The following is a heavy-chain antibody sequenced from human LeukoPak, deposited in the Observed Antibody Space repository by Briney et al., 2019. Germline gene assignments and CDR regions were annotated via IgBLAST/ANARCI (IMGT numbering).Heavy chain of an antibody. V-gene: IGHV3-30*04. CDR2: TSYDGSNK. CDR1: GFTFSSYA. CDR3: ARDVGSSSWAPSDYYYGMDV. J-gene: IGHJ6*02. Sequence: GGSLRLSCAASGFTFSSYAMHWVRQAPGMGLEWVAVTSYDGSNKDYADSVKGRFTISRDNSKNTLYLQMNSLRAEDTAVYYCARDVGSSSWAPSDYYYGMDVWGQGTTVTVSS. D-gene: IGHD6-13*01.